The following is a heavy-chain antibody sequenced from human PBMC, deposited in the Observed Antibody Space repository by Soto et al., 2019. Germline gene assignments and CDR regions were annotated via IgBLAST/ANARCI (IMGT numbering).Heavy chain of an antibody. D-gene: IGHD1-26*01. Sequence: SLRLSCAASGFTFSSYAVHWVRQAPGKGLEWVAVISYDGSNKYYADSVKGRFTISRDNSKNTLYLQMNSLRAEDTAVYYCAREFFDSGSYGAFDIWGQGTMVTVSS. CDR3: AREFFDSGSYGAFDI. CDR1: GFTFSSYA. V-gene: IGHV3-30-3*01. CDR2: ISYDGSNK. J-gene: IGHJ3*02.